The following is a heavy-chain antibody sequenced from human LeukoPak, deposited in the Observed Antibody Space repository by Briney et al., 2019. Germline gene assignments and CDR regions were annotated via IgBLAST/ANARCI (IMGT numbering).Heavy chain of an antibody. D-gene: IGHD5-12*01. Sequence: PGGPLRLSCAASGFTFSGSAMHWVRQASGKGLEWVGRIRSKANSYATAYAASVKGRFTISRDDSKNTAYLQMNSLKTEDTAVYYCTYIVATTNYGMDVWGQGTTVTVSS. CDR2: IRSKANSYAT. V-gene: IGHV3-73*01. CDR3: TYIVATTNYGMDV. CDR1: GFTFSGSA. J-gene: IGHJ6*02.